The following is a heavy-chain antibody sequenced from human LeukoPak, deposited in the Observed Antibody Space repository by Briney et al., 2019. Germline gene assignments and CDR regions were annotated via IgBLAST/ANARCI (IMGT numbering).Heavy chain of an antibody. V-gene: IGHV3-21*01. CDR1: RFPLSNDM. CDR2: ISSSSSYI. CDR3: ARDTGVVVPAPNWFDP. D-gene: IGHD2-2*01. Sequence: GGALRHSFSAPRFPLSNDMMNRGRQAPGEGVDFCSSISSSSSYIYYADSVKGRFTISRDNAKNSLYLQMNSLRAEDTAVHYCARDTGVVVPAPNWFDPWGQGTLVTVSS. J-gene: IGHJ5*02.